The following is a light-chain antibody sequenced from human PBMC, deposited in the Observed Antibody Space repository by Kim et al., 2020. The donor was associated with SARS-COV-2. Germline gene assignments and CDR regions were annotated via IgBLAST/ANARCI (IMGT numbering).Light chain of an antibody. CDR3: QQYNSYSPTWT. V-gene: IGKV1-5*03. J-gene: IGKJ1*01. Sequence: GDRVTSPCRASQSISSWLAWYQQKPGKAPKLLIYKASSLASGLPSRFSGSGSGTEFTLTISSLQPDDFATYYCQQYNSYSPTWTFCQGTKVDIK. CDR1: QSISSW. CDR2: KAS.